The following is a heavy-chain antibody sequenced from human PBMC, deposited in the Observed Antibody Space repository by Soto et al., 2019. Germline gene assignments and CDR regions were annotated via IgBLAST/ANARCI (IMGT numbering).Heavy chain of an antibody. CDR2: ISNSFSDGNT. CDR3: AKVFSPEGGNYFDH. J-gene: IGHJ4*02. V-gene: IGHV3-23*01. Sequence: GGSLRLSCAASGFTFSNYAMDWVRQAPGKGLEWVSAISNSFSDGNTHYADSVKGRFTISRDNDKNTVFLEMNSLTVEDTAVYYCAKVFSPEGGNYFDHWGLGTLVTVSS. CDR1: GFTFSNYA.